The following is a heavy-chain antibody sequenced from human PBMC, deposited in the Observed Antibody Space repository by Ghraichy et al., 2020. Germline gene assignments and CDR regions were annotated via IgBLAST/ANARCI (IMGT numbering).Heavy chain of an antibody. J-gene: IGHJ3*02. CDR3: TRDMLTGDMNEAFDI. V-gene: IGHV3-21*01. CDR1: GFTFSSYA. D-gene: IGHD3-9*01. Sequence: GESLNISCAASGFTFSSYAMSWVRQAPGRGLEWVSCIGPGSDTIYYGDSVKGRFTISRDNAKNSLYLQMDSLRGDDTAVYYCTRDMLTGDMNEAFDIWGQGTMVTVSS. CDR2: IGPGSDTI.